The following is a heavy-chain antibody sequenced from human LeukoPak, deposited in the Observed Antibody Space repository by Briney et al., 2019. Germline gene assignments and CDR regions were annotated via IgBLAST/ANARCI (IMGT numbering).Heavy chain of an antibody. Sequence: RASVKVSCKASGGTFSSYAISWVRQAPGQGLEWMGRIIPIFGTANYAQKFQGRVTITTDESTSTAYMELSSLRSEDTAVYYCARHWGDRIAARRGYNWFDPWGQGTLVTVSS. CDR2: IIPIFGTA. J-gene: IGHJ5*02. D-gene: IGHD6-6*01. CDR1: GGTFSSYA. V-gene: IGHV1-69*05. CDR3: ARHWGDRIAARRGYNWFDP.